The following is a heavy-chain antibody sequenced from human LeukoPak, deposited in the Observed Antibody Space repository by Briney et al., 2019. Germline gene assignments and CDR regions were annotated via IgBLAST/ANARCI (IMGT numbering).Heavy chain of an antibody. D-gene: IGHD3-22*01. CDR2: IGHDGADK. Sequence: PGRSLRLSCAASGFTFSSYAMHWVRQAPGKGLEWVALIGHDGADKYYADSVKGRFLISRDNSKNMLFLQMNSLIIEDTAVYYCARNSDYYDYSPQSVWGQGTLVTVS. CDR3: ARNSDYYDYSPQSV. V-gene: IGHV3-30*04. J-gene: IGHJ4*02. CDR1: GFTFSSYA.